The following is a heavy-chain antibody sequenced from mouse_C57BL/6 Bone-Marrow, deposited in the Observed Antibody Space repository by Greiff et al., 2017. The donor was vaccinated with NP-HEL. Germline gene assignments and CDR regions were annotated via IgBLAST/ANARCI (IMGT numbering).Heavy chain of an antibody. CDR2: ISSGGSYT. V-gene: IGHV5-6*01. J-gene: IGHJ2*01. D-gene: IGHD3-3*01. Sequence: EVKVVESGGDLVKPGGSLKLSCAASGFTFSSYGLSWVRQTPDKRLEWVATISSGGSYTYYPDSVKGRFTISRDNAKNTLYLQMSSLKSEDTAMYYCARPLFPLGDYFDYWGQGTTLTVSS. CDR1: GFTFSSYG. CDR3: ARPLFPLGDYFDY.